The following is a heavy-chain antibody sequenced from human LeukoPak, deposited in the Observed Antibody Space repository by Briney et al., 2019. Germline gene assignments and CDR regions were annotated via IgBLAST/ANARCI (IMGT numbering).Heavy chain of an antibody. D-gene: IGHD6-19*01. V-gene: IGHV3-30*02. Sequence: GGSLRLSCAASGFTFSSYGMHWVRQAPGKGLEWVAFIRYDGSNKYYADSVNGRFTISRDNSKNTLYLQMNSLRAEDTAVYYCAKLGIAVAGTFDYWGQGTLVTVSS. J-gene: IGHJ4*02. CDR2: IRYDGSNK. CDR3: AKLGIAVAGTFDY. CDR1: GFTFSSYG.